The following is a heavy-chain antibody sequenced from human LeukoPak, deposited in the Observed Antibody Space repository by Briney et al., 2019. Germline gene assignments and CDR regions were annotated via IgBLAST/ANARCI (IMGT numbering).Heavy chain of an antibody. CDR2: INPSGGST. V-gene: IGHV1-46*01. J-gene: IGHJ4*02. D-gene: IGHD6-13*01. Sequence: ASVKVSCKASGGTFSSHTISWVRQAPGQGLEWMGIINPSGGSTSYAQKFQGRVTMTRDTSTSTVYMELSSLRSEDTAVYYCARDPIEQQRYFDYWGQGTLVTVSS. CDR3: ARDPIEQQRYFDY. CDR1: GGTFSSHT.